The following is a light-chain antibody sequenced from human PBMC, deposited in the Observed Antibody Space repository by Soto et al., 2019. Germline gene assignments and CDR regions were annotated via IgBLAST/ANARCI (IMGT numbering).Light chain of an antibody. V-gene: IGKV3-20*01. CDR3: QQSGSSTET. CDR1: QSVRSN. CDR2: GAS. J-gene: IGKJ1*01. Sequence: IVMTQSPATRSSSPGERATLSCRASQSVRSNLAWYQQKHGQAPRLLIYGASSRATGIPDRFSGSASGTDGTITISRLEQEDGAVYYCQQSGSSTETFGQGTKVDIK.